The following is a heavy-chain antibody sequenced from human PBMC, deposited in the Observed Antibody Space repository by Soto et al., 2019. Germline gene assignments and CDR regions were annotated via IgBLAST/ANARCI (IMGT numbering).Heavy chain of an antibody. D-gene: IGHD4-17*01. V-gene: IGHV1-46*01. J-gene: IGHJ4*02. Sequence: ASLKVSCKASGYAYTSYYMHWVRQAPGQGLEWMGIINPSGGSTNSAQKFQGRVTMTRDTSTSTVYMELSSLRSDDTAVYYCAREASASTVNFEYWVKGTLVTVS. CDR1: GYAYTSYY. CDR2: INPSGGST. CDR3: AREASASTVNFEY.